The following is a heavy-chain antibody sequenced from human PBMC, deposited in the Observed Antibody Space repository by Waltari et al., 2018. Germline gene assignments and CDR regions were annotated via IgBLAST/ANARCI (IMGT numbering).Heavy chain of an antibody. J-gene: IGHJ6*02. CDR3: ARGTIFGVAKIPNYYYGMDV. Sequence: EVQLVESGGGLVQPGGSLRLSCAASGFTFSSYEMNWVRQAPGKGLEWVSYISSSCSTIYYADSVKGRFTISRDNAKNSLYLQMNSLRAEDTAVYYCARGTIFGVAKIPNYYYGMDVWGQGTTVTVSS. V-gene: IGHV3-48*03. CDR2: ISSSCSTI. CDR1: GFTFSSYE. D-gene: IGHD3-3*01.